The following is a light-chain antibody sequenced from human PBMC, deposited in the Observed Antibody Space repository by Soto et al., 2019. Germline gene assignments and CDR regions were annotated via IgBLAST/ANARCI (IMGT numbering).Light chain of an antibody. V-gene: IGKV3-11*01. CDR3: QQRSNWPPYT. Sequence: SPATLSLSPGERATLSCRASQRVSSYLAWYQQKPGQAPRLLIYDASNRATGIPARFSGSGSGTDFTLTISSLEPEDFAVYYCQQRSNWPPYTFGQGTRLEIK. J-gene: IGKJ5*01. CDR1: QRVSSY. CDR2: DAS.